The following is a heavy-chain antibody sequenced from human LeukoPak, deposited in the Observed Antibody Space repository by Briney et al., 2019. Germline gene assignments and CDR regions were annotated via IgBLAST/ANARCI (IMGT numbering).Heavy chain of an antibody. V-gene: IGHV3-23*01. Sequence: GGSLRLSCAASGFTFNSHAMSWVRQAPGKGLEWVSTLSGSAFTYYADSVKGRFTISRDNSKNILFLQMNSLRAEDTAVYYCAKGDTGVIRRYYFDFWGQGTLVTVSS. CDR1: GFTFNSHA. CDR2: LSGSAFT. D-gene: IGHD5-18*01. J-gene: IGHJ4*02. CDR3: AKGDTGVIRRYYFDF.